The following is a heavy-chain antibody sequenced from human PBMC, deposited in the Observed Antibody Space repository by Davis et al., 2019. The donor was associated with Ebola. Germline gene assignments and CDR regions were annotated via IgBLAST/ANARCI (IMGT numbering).Heavy chain of an antibody. V-gene: IGHV4-34*01. CDR3: ARRQLRSGRYYDWFDP. Sequence: MPGGSLRLSCAVYGGSFSGYYWSWIRQPPGKGLEWIGEINHSGSTNYNPSLKSRVTISVDTSKNQFSLRLSSVTAADTAVYYCARRQLRSGRYYDWFDPWGQGTQVTVSS. J-gene: IGHJ5*02. D-gene: IGHD1-26*01. CDR1: GGSFSGYY. CDR2: INHSGST.